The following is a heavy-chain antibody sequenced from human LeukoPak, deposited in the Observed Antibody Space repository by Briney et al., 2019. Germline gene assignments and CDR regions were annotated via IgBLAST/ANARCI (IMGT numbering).Heavy chain of an antibody. V-gene: IGHV3-9*01. D-gene: IGHD5-12*01. CDR1: GFIFDDYA. CDR2: ISWNSGSI. J-gene: IGHJ4*02. Sequence: GGSLRLSCAASGFIFDDYAMHWVRQAPGKGLEWVSGISWNSGSIGYADSVKGRFTISRDNAKNSLYLQMNSLRAEDTALYYCAKQCSGYGYYYFDYWGQGTLVTVSP. CDR3: AKQCSGYGYYYFDY.